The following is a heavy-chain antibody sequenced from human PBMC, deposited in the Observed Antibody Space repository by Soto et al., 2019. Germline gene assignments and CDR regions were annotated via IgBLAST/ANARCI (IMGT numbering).Heavy chain of an antibody. Sequence: QVQLQESGPGLVKPSETLSLTCTVSGGSTHSYYWAWIRQPPGKGLEWMGYVYYNGDTNYNPSLTGRVTISVDASKNQFSLKLTSVTPADTAVYYCARGHGHGGSSFDFWGQGTLVTVSS. CDR2: VYYNGDT. J-gene: IGHJ4*02. CDR1: GGSTHSYY. V-gene: IGHV4-59*01. D-gene: IGHD2-15*01. CDR3: ARGHGHGGSSFDF.